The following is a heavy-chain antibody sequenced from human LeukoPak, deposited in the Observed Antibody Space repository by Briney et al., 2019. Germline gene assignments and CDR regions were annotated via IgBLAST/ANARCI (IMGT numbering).Heavy chain of an antibody. D-gene: IGHD3-10*01. CDR2: INPNSGGT. J-gene: IGHJ4*02. CDR3: ARGRYYGSGSYPSSLDY. Sequence: ASVKVSCKASGYIFTGYYMHWVRQAPGQGLEWMGWINPNSGGTNYAQKFQGRVTMTRDTSISTAYMELSRLRSDDTAVYYCARGRYYGSGSYPSSLDYWGQGTLVTVSS. CDR1: GYIFTGYY. V-gene: IGHV1-2*02.